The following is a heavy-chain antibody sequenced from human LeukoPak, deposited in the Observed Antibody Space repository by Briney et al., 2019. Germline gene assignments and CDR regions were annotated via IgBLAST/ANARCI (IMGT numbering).Heavy chain of an antibody. CDR3: ARDTYSSGWHRSYFDY. V-gene: IGHV4-39*02. CDR1: GGSISSSSYY. Sequence: SETLSLTCTVSGGSISSSSYYWGWIRQPPGKGLEWIGSIYYSGSAYYNPSLKSRVTISVDTSKNQFSLKLSSVTAADTAVYYCARDTYSSGWHRSYFDYWGQGTLVTVSS. J-gene: IGHJ4*02. D-gene: IGHD6-19*01. CDR2: IYYSGSA.